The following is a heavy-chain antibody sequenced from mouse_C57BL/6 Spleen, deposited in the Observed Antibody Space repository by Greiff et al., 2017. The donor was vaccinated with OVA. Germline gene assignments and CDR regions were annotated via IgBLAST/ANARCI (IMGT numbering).Heavy chain of an antibody. Sequence: QVQLQQPGAELVRPGTSVKLSCKASGYTFTSYWMHWVKQRPGQGLEWIGVIDPSDSYTNYNQKFKGKATLTVDTSSSTAYMQLSSLTSEDSAVYYCARKGLRVAVWGTGTTVTVSS. D-gene: IGHD2-2*01. J-gene: IGHJ1*03. V-gene: IGHV1-59*01. CDR1: GYTFTSYW. CDR2: IDPSDSYT. CDR3: ARKGLRVAV.